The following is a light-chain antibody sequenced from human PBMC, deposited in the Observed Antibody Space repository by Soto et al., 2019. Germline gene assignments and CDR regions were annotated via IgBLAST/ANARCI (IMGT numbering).Light chain of an antibody. J-gene: IGKJ1*01. CDR2: KAS. V-gene: IGKV1-5*03. CDR3: QQSYSTPWT. Sequence: IQMTQSPSTLSASVGDRVTITCRASQSISSWLAWYQQKPGKAPKLLIFKASSLEGGVPSRFSGSGSGTDFTLTISSLQPEDFATYYCQQSYSTPWTFGQGTKVDIK. CDR1: QSISSW.